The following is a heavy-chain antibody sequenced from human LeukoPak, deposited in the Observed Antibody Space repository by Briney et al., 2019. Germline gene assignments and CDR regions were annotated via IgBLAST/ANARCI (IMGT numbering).Heavy chain of an antibody. CDR1: GGSFSGYY. J-gene: IGHJ4*02. Sequence: PSETLSLTCAVYGGSFSGYYWSWIRQPPGKGLEWIGEINHSGSTNYNPSLKSRVTISVDTSKIQFSLKLSSVTAADTAVYYCARLTLTGSLNWGQGTLVTVSS. D-gene: IGHD7-27*01. CDR2: INHSGST. CDR3: ARLTLTGSLN. V-gene: IGHV4-34*01.